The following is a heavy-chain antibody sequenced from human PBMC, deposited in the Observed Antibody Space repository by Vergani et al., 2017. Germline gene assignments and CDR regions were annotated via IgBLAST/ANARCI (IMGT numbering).Heavy chain of an antibody. CDR2: INHSGST. J-gene: IGHJ4*02. V-gene: IGHV4-34*01. CDR1: GGSFSGYY. Sequence: QVQLQQWGAGLLKPSETLSLTCAVYGGSFSGYYWSWIRQPPGKGLEWIGEINHSGSTNYNPSLKSRVTISVDTSKNQFSLKLSSVTAADTAVYYCVRGRPIYSSGLDYWGQGTLVTVSS. CDR3: VRGRPIYSSGLDY. D-gene: IGHD6-19*01.